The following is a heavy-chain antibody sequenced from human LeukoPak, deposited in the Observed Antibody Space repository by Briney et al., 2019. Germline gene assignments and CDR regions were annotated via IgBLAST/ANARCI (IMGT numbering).Heavy chain of an antibody. Sequence: PGGSLRLSCAASGFTFSSYWMIWVRQAPGKGLEWVANIKRDGSEKYYVDSVKGRFTISRDNAKNSLYLQMNSLRVEDTAVYHCARDASPYDSSGYYDAFDIWGQGTMVTVSS. J-gene: IGHJ3*02. V-gene: IGHV3-7*01. CDR2: IKRDGSEK. D-gene: IGHD3-22*01. CDR1: GFTFSSYW. CDR3: ARDASPYDSSGYYDAFDI.